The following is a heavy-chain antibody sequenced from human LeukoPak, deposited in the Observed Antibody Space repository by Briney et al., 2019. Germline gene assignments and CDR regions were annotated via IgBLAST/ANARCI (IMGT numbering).Heavy chain of an antibody. J-gene: IGHJ5*02. CDR3: VRGGPSTWS. D-gene: IGHD2-15*01. CDR1: GFTFKLYW. V-gene: IGHV3-74*01. Sequence: GGSLRLSCAVSGFTFKLYWMHWVRQAPGKGPVWVSRINDDGSDTTYADSVKGRFTISRDDTKNMLFLQMNSLRAEDTAVYYCVRGGPSTWSWGQGTLVTVSS. CDR2: INDDGSDT.